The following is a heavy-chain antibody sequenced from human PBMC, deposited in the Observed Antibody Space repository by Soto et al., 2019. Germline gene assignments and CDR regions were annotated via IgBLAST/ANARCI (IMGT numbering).Heavy chain of an antibody. CDR3: AREGSLNWFDP. Sequence: SETLSLTCTVSGGSISSGDYYWSWIRQPPGKGLEWIGYIYYSGSTYYNPSLKSRVTMSLDTSKNQFSLKLSSVTAADTAVYHCAREGSLNWFDPWGQGTLVTVSS. CDR2: IYYSGST. J-gene: IGHJ5*02. V-gene: IGHV4-30-4*01. CDR1: GGSISSGDYY.